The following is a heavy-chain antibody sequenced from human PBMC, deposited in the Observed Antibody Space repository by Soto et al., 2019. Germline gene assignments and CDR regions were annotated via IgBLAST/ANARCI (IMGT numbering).Heavy chain of an antibody. Sequence: QLQLQESGPGLVKPSETLSLTCTVSGGSISSSSYYWGWIRQPPGKGLEWIGSIYYSGSTYYNPSLKSRVTISVDTSKNQFSLKLSSVTAADTAVYYCARYTIFGVVLESYYFDYWGQGTLVTVSS. CDR2: IYYSGST. V-gene: IGHV4-39*01. J-gene: IGHJ4*02. CDR1: GGSISSSSYY. CDR3: ARYTIFGVVLESYYFDY. D-gene: IGHD3-3*01.